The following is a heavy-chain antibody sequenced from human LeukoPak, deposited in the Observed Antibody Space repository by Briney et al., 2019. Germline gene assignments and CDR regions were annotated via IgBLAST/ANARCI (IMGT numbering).Heavy chain of an antibody. CDR3: ARHMTESGTRGFDN. CDR2: IQYDGRT. D-gene: IGHD2-2*01. V-gene: IGHV4-4*02. J-gene: IGHJ4*02. Sequence: ASETLSLTCAVSGISTSTANWYSWVSHPPGNGLEWIGEIQYDGRTNCSPSLKNRVPMSVDHPKKQFSRILTSVTAADTAINFCARHMTESGTRGFDNWGQGTLVTVSS. CDR1: GISTSTANW.